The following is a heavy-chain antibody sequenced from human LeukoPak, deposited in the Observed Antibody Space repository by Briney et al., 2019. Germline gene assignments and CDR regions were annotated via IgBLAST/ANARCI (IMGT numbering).Heavy chain of an antibody. CDR1: GGTFNNSA. Sequence: SVKVSCKTSGGTFNNSAISWVRQAPGQGLEWLGGIMPLFGTAGYAQKFQGRVTITKDEATRTVYLELTSLTSDDTAVYYCARDVHGDYGSGWFDPWGQGTLVSVSS. CDR2: IMPLFGTA. CDR3: ARDVHGDYGSGWFDP. J-gene: IGHJ5*02. D-gene: IGHD4-17*01. V-gene: IGHV1-69*05.